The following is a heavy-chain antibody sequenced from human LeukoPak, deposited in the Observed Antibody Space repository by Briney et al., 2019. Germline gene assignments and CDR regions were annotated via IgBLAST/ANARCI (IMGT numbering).Heavy chain of an antibody. D-gene: IGHD3-22*01. J-gene: IGHJ3*02. Sequence: SETLSLTCTVSGGSISSYYWNWIRQPPGKGLEWIGYIYYSGSTNYNPSHKSRVTISVDTSKNQFSLKLSSVTAADTAVYYCAREAYYYDSSGLNGNAFDIWGQGTMVTVSS. V-gene: IGHV4-59*01. CDR2: IYYSGST. CDR1: GGSISSYY. CDR3: AREAYYYDSSGLNGNAFDI.